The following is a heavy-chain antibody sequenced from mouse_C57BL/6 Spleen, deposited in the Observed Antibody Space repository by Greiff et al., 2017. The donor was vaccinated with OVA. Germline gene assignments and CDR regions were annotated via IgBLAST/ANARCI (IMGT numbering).Heavy chain of an antibody. CDR3: ARRRGTSSYFDY. CDR1: GYAFSSYW. J-gene: IGHJ2*01. V-gene: IGHV1-80*01. CDR2: IYPGDGDT. D-gene: IGHD3-3*01. Sequence: VQLQQSGAELVKPGASVKISCKASGYAFSSYWMNWVKQRPGKGLEWIGQIYPGDGDTNYNGKFKGKATLTADKSSSTAYMQLSSLTSEDSAVYFCARRRGTSSYFDYWGQGTTLTVSS.